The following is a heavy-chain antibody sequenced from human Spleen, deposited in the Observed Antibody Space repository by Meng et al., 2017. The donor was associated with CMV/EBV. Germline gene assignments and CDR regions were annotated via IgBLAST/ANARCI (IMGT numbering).Heavy chain of an antibody. D-gene: IGHD2-15*01. CDR2: IYHSGTT. CDR3: VRDWGYCSGGSCQRHFDY. V-gene: IGHV4-4*02. Sequence: GSLRLSCAVSGGSISSSNWWSWVRQPPGKGLEWIGEIYHSGTTNYNPSLKSRVTISVDKSKNQFSLKLSSVTAADTAVYYCVRDWGYCSGGSCQRHFDYWGQGTLVTVSS. CDR1: GGSISSSNW. J-gene: IGHJ4*02.